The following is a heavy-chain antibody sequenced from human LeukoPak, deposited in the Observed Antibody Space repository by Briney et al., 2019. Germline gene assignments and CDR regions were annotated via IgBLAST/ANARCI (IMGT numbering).Heavy chain of an antibody. CDR1: GFTFSSYW. D-gene: IGHD4-17*01. J-gene: IGHJ4*02. CDR3: ARAYSGDYFDY. Sequence: GGSLRLSCAASGFTFSSYWMSWVRQAPGKGLEWVANIKQDGSEKYYVDSVKGRFTISRDNAKNSLYLQMNSLRAEDTAVYFCARAYSGDYFDYWGQGTLVTVSS. V-gene: IGHV3-7*04. CDR2: IKQDGSEK.